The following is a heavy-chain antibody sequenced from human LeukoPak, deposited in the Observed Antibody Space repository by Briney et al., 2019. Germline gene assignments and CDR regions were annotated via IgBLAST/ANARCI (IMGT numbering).Heavy chain of an antibody. V-gene: IGHV4-59*12. CDR3: ATAIAVANNAFDI. CDR2: INYSGST. CDR1: GGSISSYY. D-gene: IGHD6-19*01. J-gene: IGHJ3*02. Sequence: PSETLSLTCTVSGGSISSYYWSWIRQHPGRGLLWIGDINYSGSTNYNPSLKSRVTISVDTSKNQFSLKLSSVTAADTAVYYCATAIAVANNAFDIWGQGTMVTVSS.